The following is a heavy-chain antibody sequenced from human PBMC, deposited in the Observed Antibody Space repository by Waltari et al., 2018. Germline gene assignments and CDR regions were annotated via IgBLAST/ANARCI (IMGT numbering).Heavy chain of an antibody. CDR3: ARGTVTAPSYYYYMDV. D-gene: IGHD2-21*02. V-gene: IGHV4-4*07. Sequence: QVQLQESGPGLVKPSETLSLTCTVSGGSISSYYWSCIRQPAGKGLAWIGRIYTRGSTNYNPSLKSRVTMSVDTSKNQFSLKLSSVTAADTAVYYCARGTVTAPSYYYYMDVWGKGTTVTVSS. J-gene: IGHJ6*03. CDR2: IYTRGST. CDR1: GGSISSYY.